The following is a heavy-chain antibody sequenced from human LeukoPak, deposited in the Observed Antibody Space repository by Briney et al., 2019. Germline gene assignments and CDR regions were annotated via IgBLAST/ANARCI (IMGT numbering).Heavy chain of an antibody. J-gene: IGHJ6*03. CDR3: ARDSSLGYYSYIDV. V-gene: IGHV3-66*02. D-gene: IGHD3-16*01. CDR2: IYSGGST. CDR1: GFTVSSNY. Sequence: GGSLRLSCAASGFTVSSNYMSWVRQAPGKGLEWVSVIYSGGSTYYEDSVKGRFTISREISTTTLYLQMNSLRATDTAVYYCARDSSLGYYSYIDVWGKGTTVTVSS.